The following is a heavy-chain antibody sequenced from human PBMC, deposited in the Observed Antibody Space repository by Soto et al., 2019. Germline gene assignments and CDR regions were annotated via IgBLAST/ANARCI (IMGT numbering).Heavy chain of an antibody. V-gene: IGHV3-11*06. CDR1: GFTFSDYY. CDR2: ISSSSSYT. Sequence: PVGSLRLSCAASGFTFSDYYMSWIRQAPGKGLEWVSYISSSSSYTNYADSVKGRFTISRDNAKNSLYLQMNSLRAEDTAVYYCTRGALSSSWHEVDYWGQGTLVTVSS. J-gene: IGHJ4*02. D-gene: IGHD6-13*01. CDR3: TRGALSSSWHEVDY.